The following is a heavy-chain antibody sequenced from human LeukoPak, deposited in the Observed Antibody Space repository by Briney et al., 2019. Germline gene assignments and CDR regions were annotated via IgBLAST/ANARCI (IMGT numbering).Heavy chain of an antibody. J-gene: IGHJ6*02. CDR1: GYTFTTYG. Sequence: GASVKVSCTTSGYTFTTYGISWVRQAPGQGLEWMGWISAYNGNTNYAQKLQGRVTMTTDTSTSTAYMELRSLRFDDTAVYYCASFGAGYGSGSYYYYGMDVWGQGTTVTVSS. CDR2: ISAYNGNT. D-gene: IGHD3-10*01. CDR3: ASFGAGYGSGSYYYYGMDV. V-gene: IGHV1-18*01.